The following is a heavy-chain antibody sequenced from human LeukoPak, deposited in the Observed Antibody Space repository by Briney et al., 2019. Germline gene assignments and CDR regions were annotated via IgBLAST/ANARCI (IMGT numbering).Heavy chain of an antibody. CDR2: IYSSGST. Sequence: SETLSLTCRVSGASISSGSNYWGWIRQPPGKTLGWIGSIYSSGSTYYNPSLKSRVIIIIDTPKNHFSLTLSSVTAADTAVYYCATLVSTRYYFDYWGQGTLVTVSS. V-gene: IGHV4-39*07. CDR1: GASISSGSNY. J-gene: IGHJ4*02. D-gene: IGHD5/OR15-5a*01. CDR3: ATLVSTRYYFDY.